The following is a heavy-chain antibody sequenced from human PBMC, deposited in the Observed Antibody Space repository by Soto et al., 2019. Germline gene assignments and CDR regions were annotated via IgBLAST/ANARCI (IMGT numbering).Heavy chain of an antibody. J-gene: IGHJ1*01. CDR3: AREHCGGDCSQEYFQH. V-gene: IGHV3-74*01. D-gene: IGHD2-21*02. CDR2: VNSDGSST. Sequence: EVQLVESGGGLVQPGGSLRLSCAASEFTFSSYWMHWVRQAPGKGLVWVSRVNSDGSSTTYADSVMGRFTISRDNAKNTLYLQMNSLRAEDTAVYYCAREHCGGDCSQEYFQHWGQGTLVTVSS. CDR1: EFTFSSYW.